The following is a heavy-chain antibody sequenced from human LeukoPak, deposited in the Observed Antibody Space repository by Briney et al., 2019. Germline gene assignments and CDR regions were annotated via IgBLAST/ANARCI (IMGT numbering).Heavy chain of an antibody. CDR2: ISSSGSTI. V-gene: IGHV3-48*03. D-gene: IGHD3-10*02. J-gene: IGHJ6*04. CDR3: AELGITMIGGV. Sequence: GGSLRLSCAASGFTFSSDAMSWVRQAPGKGLEWVSYISSSGSTIYYADSVKGRFTISRDNAKNSLYLQMNSLRAEDTAVYYCAELGITMIGGVWGKGTTVTVSS. CDR1: GFTFSSDA.